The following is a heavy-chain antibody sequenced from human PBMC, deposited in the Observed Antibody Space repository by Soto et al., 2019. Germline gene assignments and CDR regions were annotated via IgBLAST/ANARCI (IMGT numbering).Heavy chain of an antibody. CDR3: ARGWELIHFYFDS. CDR1: GYTFTGYY. D-gene: IGHD1-26*01. V-gene: IGHV1-2*02. Sequence: ASVKVSCKASGYTFTGYYMHWVRQAPGQGLEWMGWISPNSGGTNYAQKFQGRVTMTRDTSISTAYMELSRLRTDDSAVYYCARGWELIHFYFDSWGQGTLVTVSS. J-gene: IGHJ4*02. CDR2: ISPNSGGT.